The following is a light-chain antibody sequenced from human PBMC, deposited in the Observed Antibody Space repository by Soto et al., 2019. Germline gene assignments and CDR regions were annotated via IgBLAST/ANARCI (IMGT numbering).Light chain of an antibody. CDR1: NRYVGGYNY. Sequence: SVLNKPHSVSGSPGQSVPISCTGTNRYVGGYNYVSWYQQSPGKAPKLLIYGVSERPSGVPDRFSGSKSGSTASLTISGLQAEDEADYYCCSYAATYTYVFGTGTKVTVL. V-gene: IGLV2-11*01. J-gene: IGLJ1*01. CDR2: GVS. CDR3: CSYAATYTYV.